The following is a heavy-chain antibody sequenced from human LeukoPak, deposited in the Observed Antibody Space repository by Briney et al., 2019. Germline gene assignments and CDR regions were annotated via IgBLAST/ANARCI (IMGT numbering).Heavy chain of an antibody. J-gene: IGHJ6*02. Sequence: GGSLRLSCAASGFTFSSYEMNWVRQAPGKGLEWVSYISSSGSTIYYADSVKGRFTISRDNAKNSLYLQMNSLRAEDTAVYYCARDLGGSYFVGYYGMDVRGQGTTVTVSS. CDR3: ARDLGGSYFVGYYGMDV. CDR1: GFTFSSYE. V-gene: IGHV3-48*03. D-gene: IGHD1-26*01. CDR2: ISSSGSTI.